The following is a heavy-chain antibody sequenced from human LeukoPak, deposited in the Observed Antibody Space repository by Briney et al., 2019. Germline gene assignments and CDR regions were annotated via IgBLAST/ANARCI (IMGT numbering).Heavy chain of an antibody. J-gene: IGHJ4*02. V-gene: IGHV3-48*04. Sequence: GGSLRLSCAASGFTFSSYSMNWVRQAPGKGLEWVSYISSSSSTIYYADSVKGRFTISRDNAKNSLCLQMNSLRAEDTAVYYCARDSSSTQQLWFVYWGQGTLVTVSS. D-gene: IGHD5-18*01. CDR3: ARDSSSTQQLWFVY. CDR2: ISSSSSTI. CDR1: GFTFSSYS.